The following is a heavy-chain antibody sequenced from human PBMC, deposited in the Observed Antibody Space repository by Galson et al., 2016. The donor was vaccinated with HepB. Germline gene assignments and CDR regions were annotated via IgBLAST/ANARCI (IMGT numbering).Heavy chain of an antibody. CDR1: GFSVTSKN. CDR3: TKGENFYANGGYTAAFDP. V-gene: IGHV3-66*01. Sequence: SLRLSCAVSGFSVTSKNMHWVRQAPGKGLEWLSSLYRVDSSYYADAVKGRFTITRDNSQNMVLLQMTGLRAEDTAIYYCTKGENFYANGGYTAAFDPWGQGTLVIVSS. D-gene: IGHD2-15*01. CDR2: LYRVDSS. J-gene: IGHJ5*02.